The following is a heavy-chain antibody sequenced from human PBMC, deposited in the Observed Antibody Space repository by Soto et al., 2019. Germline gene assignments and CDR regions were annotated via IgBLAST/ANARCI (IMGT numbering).Heavy chain of an antibody. V-gene: IGHV4-39*01. CDR2: IYYSGST. CDR1: GGSISSSSYY. D-gene: IGHD3-10*01. CDR3: ARRGTMVRGVITQIDY. J-gene: IGHJ4*02. Sequence: SETLSLTCTVSGGSISSSSYYWGWIRQPPGKGLEWIGSIYYSGSTYYNPSLKSRVTISVDTSKNQFSLKLSSVTAADTAVYYCARRGTMVRGVITQIDYWGQGTLVTVSS.